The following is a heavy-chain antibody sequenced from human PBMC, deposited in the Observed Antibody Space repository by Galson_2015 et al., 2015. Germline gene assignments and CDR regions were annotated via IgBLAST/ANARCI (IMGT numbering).Heavy chain of an antibody. CDR2: IYYSGST. CDR1: GGSISSYY. CDR3: ARETYYYYMDV. Sequence: SETLSLTCTVSGGSISSYYWSWIRQPPGKGLEWIGYIYYSGSTNYNPSLKSRVTISVDTSKNQFSLKLSSVTAADTAVYYCARETYYYYMDVWGKGTTVTVSS. J-gene: IGHJ6*03. V-gene: IGHV4-59*01.